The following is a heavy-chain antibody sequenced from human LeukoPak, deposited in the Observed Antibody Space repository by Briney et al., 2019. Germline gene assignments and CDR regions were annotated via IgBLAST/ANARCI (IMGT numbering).Heavy chain of an antibody. V-gene: IGHV4-34*01. J-gene: IGHJ4*02. CDR3: ARGGRVITFGGVIVEPFDY. CDR2: INHSGST. D-gene: IGHD3-16*02. CDR1: GGSFSGYY. Sequence: ETLSLTCAVYGGSFSGYYWSWIRQPPGKGLEWIGEINHSGSTNYNPSLKSRVTISVDASKNQFSLKLSSVTAADTAVYYCARGGRVITFGGVIVEPFDYWGQGTLVTVSS.